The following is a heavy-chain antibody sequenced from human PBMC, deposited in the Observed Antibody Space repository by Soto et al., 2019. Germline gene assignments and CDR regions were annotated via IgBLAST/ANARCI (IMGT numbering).Heavy chain of an antibody. V-gene: IGHV4-59*08. CDR3: ARRPLGYYYMDV. Sequence: SETLSLTCTVSGVSISSYYWSWIRQPPGKGLEWIGYIYYSGSTNYNPSLKSRVAMSLDMSKNQFSLKLSSVTAADTAVYFCARRPLGYYYMDVWGKGTTVTVSS. CDR1: GVSISSYY. J-gene: IGHJ6*03. CDR2: IYYSGST.